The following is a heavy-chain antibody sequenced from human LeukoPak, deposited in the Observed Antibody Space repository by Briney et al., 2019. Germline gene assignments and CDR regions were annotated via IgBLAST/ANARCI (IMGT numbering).Heavy chain of an antibody. CDR3: AKSRFGGVIVDFDY. V-gene: IGHV3-23*01. D-gene: IGHD3-16*02. CDR1: GFTSSSYA. Sequence: GGSLRLSCAASGFTSSSYAMSWVRQGPGKGLEWVSAISGSGGSTYYADSVKGRFTVSRDNSKNTLYLQMNSLRAEDTAVYYCAKSRFGGVIVDFDYWGQGTLVTVSS. J-gene: IGHJ4*02. CDR2: ISGSGGST.